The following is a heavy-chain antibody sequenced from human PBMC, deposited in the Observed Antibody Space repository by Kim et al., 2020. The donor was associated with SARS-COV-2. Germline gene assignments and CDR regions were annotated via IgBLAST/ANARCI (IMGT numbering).Heavy chain of an antibody. J-gene: IGHJ5*02. CDR3: ASRLSAAAGWDNWFDP. CDR2: IYYSGST. CDR1: GGSISSSSYY. D-gene: IGHD6-13*01. Sequence: SETLSLTCTVSGGSISSSSYYWGWIRQPPGKGLEWIGSIYYSGSTYYNPSLKSRVTISVDTSKNQFSLKLSSVTAADTAVYYCASRLSAAAGWDNWFDPWGQGTLVTVSS. V-gene: IGHV4-39*01.